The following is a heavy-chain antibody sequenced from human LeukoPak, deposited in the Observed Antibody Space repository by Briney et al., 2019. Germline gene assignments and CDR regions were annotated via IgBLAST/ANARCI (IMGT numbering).Heavy chain of an antibody. J-gene: IGHJ3*02. D-gene: IGHD3-10*01. CDR1: GFTFSSNG. Sequence: PGGSLRLSCAASGFTFSSNGIHWVRQAPGKGLEWVAVISYDGSNKYYADSVKGRFTISRDNSKNTLYLQMNSLRAEDTAVYYCAKCEKTYGSGSYNAFDIWGQGTMVTVSS. CDR2: ISYDGSNK. V-gene: IGHV3-30-3*02. CDR3: AKCEKTYGSGSYNAFDI.